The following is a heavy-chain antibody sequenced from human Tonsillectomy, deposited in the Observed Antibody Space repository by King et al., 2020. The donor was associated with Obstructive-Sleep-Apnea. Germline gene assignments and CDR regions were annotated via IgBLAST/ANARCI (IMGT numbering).Heavy chain of an antibody. D-gene: IGHD6-13*01. CDR2: TYYTSKWFN. V-gene: IGHV6-1*01. Sequence: VQLQQSGPRLVKPSQTLSLTCAISGDSVSSNSAVWHWIRQSPSRGLEWLGRTYYTSKWFNDYVVSVKSRIIITPDTSKNQLSLQLNSVTPEDTAVYYSARTIGSSWYFDYWGQGTLVTVSS. CDR1: GDSVSSNSAV. CDR3: ARTIGSSWYFDY. J-gene: IGHJ4*02.